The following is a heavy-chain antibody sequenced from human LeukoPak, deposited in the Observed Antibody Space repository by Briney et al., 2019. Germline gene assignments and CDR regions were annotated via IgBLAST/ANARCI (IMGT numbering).Heavy chain of an antibody. D-gene: IGHD3-10*01. CDR3: AKVLNYYGSGNYTLDY. Sequence: GGSLRLSCAASGFTFSSYAMSWVRQAPGKGLEWVSAISGSGGSTYYADSVKGRFTISRDNSKNTLYLQMNSLRAEDTAVYYCAKVLNYYGSGNYTLDYWGQGTLVTVSS. V-gene: IGHV3-23*01. CDR1: GFTFSSYA. J-gene: IGHJ4*02. CDR2: ISGSGGST.